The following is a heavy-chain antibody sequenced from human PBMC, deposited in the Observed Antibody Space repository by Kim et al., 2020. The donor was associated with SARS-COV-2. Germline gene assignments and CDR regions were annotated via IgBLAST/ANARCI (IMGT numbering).Heavy chain of an antibody. CDR1: GGSFRPSY. Sequence: SETLSLTCGVSGGSFRPSYWTWIRQSPGKGLEWIGEINHTANTNYNPSLQSRLTVSVDTSKNQFSLTVTSVTAADTGFYYCARQNGPIIDFWGQGSLVTVPS. D-gene: IGHD5-12*01. J-gene: IGHJ4*02. CDR2: INHTANT. V-gene: IGHV4-34*10. CDR3: ARQNGPIIDF.